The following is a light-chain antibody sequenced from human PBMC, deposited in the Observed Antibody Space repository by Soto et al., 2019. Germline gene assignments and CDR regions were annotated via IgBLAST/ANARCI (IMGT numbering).Light chain of an antibody. CDR3: QQYYNWPT. Sequence: ETGGTQSPGPLSLSPGELATLSCRASRNSGSTYLAWYQQKLGQAPRLLIYGASSRAPGIPDRFSGSGSGTDFTLSISRLEPEDFAVYYCQQYYNWPTFGQGTRLEIK. V-gene: IGKV3-20*01. CDR1: RNSGSTY. J-gene: IGKJ5*01. CDR2: GAS.